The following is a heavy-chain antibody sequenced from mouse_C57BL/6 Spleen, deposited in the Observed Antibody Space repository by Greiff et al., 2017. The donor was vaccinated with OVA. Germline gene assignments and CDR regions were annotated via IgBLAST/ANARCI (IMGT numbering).Heavy chain of an antibody. CDR1: GYTFTSYW. J-gene: IGHJ3*01. D-gene: IGHD1-1*01. CDR2: IYPGNSDT. Sequence: EVQLQQSGTVLARPGASVKMSCKTSGYTFTSYWMHWVKQRPGQGLEWIGAIYPGNSDTSYNQKFKGKAKLTAVTSASTAYMELSSLTNEDSAVYYCTRGDYYGSSPPWFAYWGQGTLVTVSA. V-gene: IGHV1-5*01. CDR3: TRGDYYGSSPPWFAY.